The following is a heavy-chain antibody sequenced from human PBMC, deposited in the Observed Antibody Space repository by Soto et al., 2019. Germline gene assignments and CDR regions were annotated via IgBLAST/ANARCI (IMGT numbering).Heavy chain of an antibody. J-gene: IGHJ6*02. V-gene: IGHV1-69*06. CDR2: IIPIFGTA. D-gene: IGHD3-9*01. CDR1: GGTFSSYA. CDR3: ARDDILTGYALSSHGMDV. Sequence: SVKVSCKASGGTFSSYAISWVRQAPGQGLEWMGGIIPIFGTANYAQKFQGRVTITADKSTSTAYMELSSLRSEDTAVYYCARDDILTGYALSSHGMDVWGQGTTVTVSS.